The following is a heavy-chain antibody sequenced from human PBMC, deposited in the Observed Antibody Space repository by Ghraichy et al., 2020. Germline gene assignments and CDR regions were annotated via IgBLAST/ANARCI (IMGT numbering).Heavy chain of an antibody. CDR2: ISGSGGST. V-gene: IGHV3-23*01. J-gene: IGHJ4*02. D-gene: IGHD2-15*01. Sequence: GESLNISCAASGFTFSSYAMSWVRQAPGKGLEWVSAISGSGGSTYYADSVKGRFTISRDNSKNTLFLQMNSLRAEDTAVYYCAKGWDIVVVVAAIDYWGQGTLVTVSS. CDR3: AKGWDIVVVVAAIDY. CDR1: GFTFSSYA.